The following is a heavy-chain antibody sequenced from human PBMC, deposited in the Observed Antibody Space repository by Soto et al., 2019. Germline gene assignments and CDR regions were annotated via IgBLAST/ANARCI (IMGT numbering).Heavy chain of an antibody. CDR3: ARDDVLCDGGRCYGIPLDV. CDR2: IQSGGTT. V-gene: IGHV3-66*01. CDR1: GFTVSSKY. Sequence: EVQLVESGGGLVQPGGSLRLSCAASGFTVSSKYMTWVRQAPGKGLEWVSLIQSGGTTYYADSVKGRFTISRDTSENTLHLQMDSRRVEDTAVYYCARDDVLCDGGRCYGIPLDVWGNGTTVTVSS. D-gene: IGHD2-15*01. J-gene: IGHJ6*04.